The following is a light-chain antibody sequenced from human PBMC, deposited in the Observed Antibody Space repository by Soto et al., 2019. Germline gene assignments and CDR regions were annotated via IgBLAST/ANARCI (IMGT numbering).Light chain of an antibody. J-gene: IGKJ1*01. CDR1: QSITDY. CDR3: QQSYSTPWT. Sequence: DIQMTQSPSSLSASVGDSVTITCRASQSITDYLNWDEQKPGKAPKRLIYGASTLQSGVPSRFSGSGSGTDFTLTISSLQPEDFATYFCQQSYSTPWTFGQGTKVEIK. CDR2: GAS. V-gene: IGKV1-39*01.